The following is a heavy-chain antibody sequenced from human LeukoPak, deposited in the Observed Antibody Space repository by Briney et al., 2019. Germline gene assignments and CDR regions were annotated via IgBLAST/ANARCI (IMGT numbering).Heavy chain of an antibody. CDR3: AASLPNIVVVPATKGPFGY. Sequence: GGSLRLSCAASGFTFSSYTMSWVRQTPGKGLEWVSGVSGSGGNIHYADSVKGRFTISRDNSKNTLYLQMNSLRAEDTAVYYCAASLPNIVVVPATKGPFGYWGQGALVTVSS. D-gene: IGHD2-2*01. CDR1: GFTFSSYT. V-gene: IGHV3-23*01. CDR2: VSGSGGNI. J-gene: IGHJ4*02.